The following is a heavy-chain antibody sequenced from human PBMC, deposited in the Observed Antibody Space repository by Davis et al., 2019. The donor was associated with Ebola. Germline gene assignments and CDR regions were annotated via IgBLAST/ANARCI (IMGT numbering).Heavy chain of an antibody. V-gene: IGHV1-3*04. CDR2: VNTGNGGT. J-gene: IGHJ4*02. D-gene: IGHD3-22*01. Sequence: ASVKVSCKASGYAFTRHAMHWVRQAPGQRLEWMGWVNTGNGGTKYSEKFQHRITLTRDTSASTAYMELSSLRYEDTAVYYCATMMSGDLTSYFDHWGQGTLITVSS. CDR1: GYAFTRHA. CDR3: ATMMSGDLTSYFDH.